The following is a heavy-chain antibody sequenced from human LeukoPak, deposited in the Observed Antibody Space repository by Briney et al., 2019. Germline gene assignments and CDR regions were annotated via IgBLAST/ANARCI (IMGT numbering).Heavy chain of an antibody. D-gene: IGHD6-19*01. CDR2: ISASGGIT. CDR1: GFTFSNYA. V-gene: IGHV3-23*01. Sequence: GGSLRLSCAASGFTFSNYAISWVRQAPGKGLEWVSGISASGGITYFADSVKGRFTISRDNSKNTLYLQMNSLRAEDTAVYYCAKASSSGWHLFDYWGQGTLVTVSS. CDR3: AKASSSGWHLFDY. J-gene: IGHJ4*02.